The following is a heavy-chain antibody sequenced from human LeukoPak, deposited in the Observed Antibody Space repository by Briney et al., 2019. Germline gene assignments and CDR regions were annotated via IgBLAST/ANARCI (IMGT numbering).Heavy chain of an antibody. CDR1: GYTFTDYY. J-gene: IGHJ6*02. Sequence: ASVKVSRKASGYTFTDYYMHWVRQAPGQGLEWMGWINPNSGGTNYAQKFQGRVTMTRDTSISTAYMELSRLRSDDTAVYYCASPNCSGGSCYFDYYGMDVWGQGTTVTVSS. CDR3: ASPNCSGGSCYFDYYGMDV. V-gene: IGHV1-2*02. CDR2: INPNSGGT. D-gene: IGHD2-15*01.